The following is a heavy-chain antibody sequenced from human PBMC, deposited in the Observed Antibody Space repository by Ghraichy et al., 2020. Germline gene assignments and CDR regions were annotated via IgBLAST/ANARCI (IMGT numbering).Heavy chain of an antibody. Sequence: SQTLSLTCVISGDTVSSNYTAWNWIRQSPSRGLEWLGRTYYRAKWYYEYAPSMKGRLTINPDTSKNQFSLQLNSVTPEYTAVYYCTRGASFWGQGKVVTVS. CDR3: TRGASF. CDR2: TYYRAKWYY. J-gene: IGHJ3*01. CDR1: GDTVSSNYTA. V-gene: IGHV6-1*01.